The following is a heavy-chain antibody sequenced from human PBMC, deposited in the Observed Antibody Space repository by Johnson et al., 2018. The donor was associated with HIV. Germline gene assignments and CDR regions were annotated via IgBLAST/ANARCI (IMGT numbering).Heavy chain of an antibody. D-gene: IGHD5-24*01. CDR1: GFTFSSYA. J-gene: IGHJ3*02. Sequence: QVQLVESGGGLVQPGGSLRLSCAASGFTFSSYAMHWVRQAPGKGLEWVAVISYDGSNKYYADSVKGRFTISRDNSKNTLYLQMNSLRAEDTAVYYCARQKNSQGRWLQFDAFDIWGQGTMVTVSS. CDR2: ISYDGSNK. CDR3: ARQKNSQGRWLQFDAFDI. V-gene: IGHV3-30-3*01.